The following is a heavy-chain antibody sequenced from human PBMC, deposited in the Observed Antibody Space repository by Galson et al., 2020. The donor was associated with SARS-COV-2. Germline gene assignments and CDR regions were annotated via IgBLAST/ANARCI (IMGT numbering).Heavy chain of an antibody. D-gene: IGHD6-13*01. J-gene: IGHJ4*02. CDR3: AGAIAAAGTGY. V-gene: IGHV3-9*01. CDR1: GFTFDDYA. CDR2: ISWNSGSI. Sequence: GGSLRLSCAASGFTFDDYAMHWVRQAPGKGLEWVSGISWNSGSIGYADSVKGRFTISRDNAKNSLYLQMNSLRAEDTALYYCAGAIAAAGTGYWGQGTLVTVSS.